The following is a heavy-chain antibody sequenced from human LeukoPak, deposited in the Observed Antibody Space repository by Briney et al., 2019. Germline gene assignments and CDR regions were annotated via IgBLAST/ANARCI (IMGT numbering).Heavy chain of an antibody. CDR1: GGSISSSNR. CDR2: IYHSGST. Sequence: NPSETLSLTCAVSGGSISSSNRWSWVRPPPGKGLEWIGEIYHSGSTNYNPSLKSRVTISVDKSKNQFSLKLSSVTAADTAVYYCASLLSSVAGTGYWGQGTLVTVSS. D-gene: IGHD6-19*01. V-gene: IGHV4-4*02. J-gene: IGHJ4*02. CDR3: ASLLSSVAGTGY.